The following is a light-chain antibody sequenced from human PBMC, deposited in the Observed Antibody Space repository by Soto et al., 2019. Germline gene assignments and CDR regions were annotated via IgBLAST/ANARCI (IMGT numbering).Light chain of an antibody. J-gene: IGKJ2*01. CDR2: GAP. CDR3: HQYNNWPPYT. Sequence: ELVMTQSPSTLSVSPGERATLSCRARQRVSSNLAWYQQKPGQAPSPLIYGAPTMTTAIPARFSGSGSGTEFTLTISSLQSEDVAVYYYHQYNNWPPYTFGQGTKLEIK. CDR1: QRVSSN. V-gene: IGKV3-15*01.